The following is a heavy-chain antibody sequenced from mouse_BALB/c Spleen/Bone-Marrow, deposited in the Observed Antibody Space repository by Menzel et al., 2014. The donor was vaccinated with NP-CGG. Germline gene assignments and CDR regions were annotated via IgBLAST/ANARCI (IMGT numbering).Heavy chain of an antibody. CDR3: TRQYGNYYAMDY. Sequence: QVQPQQSGAELVRPGASVKVSCKASGYTFXSYWVNWVKQRPGQGLEWIGNIYPSDSYTNYNQNFKDKATLTVDKSSSTAYMQLSSPTSEDSAVYYCTRQYGNYYAMDYWGQGTSVTVSS. V-gene: IGHV1-69*02. D-gene: IGHD2-10*02. J-gene: IGHJ4*01. CDR1: GYTFXSYW. CDR2: IYPSDSYT.